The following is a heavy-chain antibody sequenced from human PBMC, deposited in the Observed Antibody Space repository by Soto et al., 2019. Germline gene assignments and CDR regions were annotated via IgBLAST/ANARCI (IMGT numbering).Heavy chain of an antibody. V-gene: IGHV4-59*01. CDR3: ASSELATLRDTEYFHH. J-gene: IGHJ1*01. CDR2: AFHTGGT. D-gene: IGHD5-12*01. Sequence: QVQLQESGPGLVKPSETLSLTCTVSNDSIRRYYWSWIRQPPGRGLEWIGYAFHTGGTNYNPSLKRRVTLSADSPKSQFALTLTSVPAADTAVYFCASSELATLRDTEYFHHWGQGTLVTVSS. CDR1: NDSIRRYY.